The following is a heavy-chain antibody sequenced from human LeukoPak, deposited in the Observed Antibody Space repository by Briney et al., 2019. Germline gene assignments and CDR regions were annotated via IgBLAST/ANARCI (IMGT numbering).Heavy chain of an antibody. D-gene: IGHD3-10*01. Sequence: SETLSLTCTVSGGPISSYYWSWIRQPPGKGLEWIGYIYYSGSTNYNPSLKSRVTISVDTSKNQFSLKLSSVTAADTAVYYCARERVRGSGVIDYWGQGTLVTLSS. CDR3: ARERVRGSGVIDY. CDR2: IYYSGST. CDR1: GGPISSYY. J-gene: IGHJ4*02. V-gene: IGHV4-59*01.